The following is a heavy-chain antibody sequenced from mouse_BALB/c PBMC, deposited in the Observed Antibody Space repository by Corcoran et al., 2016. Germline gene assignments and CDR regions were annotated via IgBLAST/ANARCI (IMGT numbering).Heavy chain of an antibody. CDR2: IYWDDDK. Sequence: QVTLKESGPGILQPPQTLSLTCSFSGFSLSTSGMGVSWIRQPSGKGLEWLAHIYWDDDKRYNPSLKSRLTISKDTSSNQVFLKITSVDTADTATYYCARRAPVTSYYFYYWGQGTTLTVSS. CDR3: ARRAPVTSYYFYY. D-gene: IGHD2-1*01. V-gene: IGHV8-12*01. CDR1: GFSLSTSGMG. J-gene: IGHJ2*01.